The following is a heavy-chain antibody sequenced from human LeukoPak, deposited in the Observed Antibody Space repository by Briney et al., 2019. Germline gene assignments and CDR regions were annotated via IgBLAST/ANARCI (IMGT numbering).Heavy chain of an antibody. CDR3: ARDHSGSGRAFDY. J-gene: IGHJ4*02. V-gene: IGHV3-21*01. D-gene: IGHD3-10*01. Sequence: GGSLRLSCAVSGFIFNNYIMNWVRQAPGKGLEWVSSITGSGSFVYYADSVKGRFTISRDNAKNSLFLQMNSLRAEDTAVYYCARDHSGSGRAFDYWGLGTLVTVSS. CDR2: ITGSGSFV. CDR1: GFIFNNYI.